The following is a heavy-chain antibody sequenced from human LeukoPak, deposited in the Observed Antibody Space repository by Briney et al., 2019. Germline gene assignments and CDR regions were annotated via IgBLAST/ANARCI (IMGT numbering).Heavy chain of an antibody. CDR1: GGSFSGYY. CDR3: ARGSGWHRLDY. CDR2: INRSGST. V-gene: IGHV4-34*01. D-gene: IGHD6-19*01. J-gene: IGHJ4*02. Sequence: PSETLSLTCAVYGGSFSGYYWSWIRQPPGKGLEWIGEINRSGSTNYNPSLKSRVTISVDTSKNQFSLKLSSVTAADTAVYYCARGSGWHRLDYWGQGTLVTVSS.